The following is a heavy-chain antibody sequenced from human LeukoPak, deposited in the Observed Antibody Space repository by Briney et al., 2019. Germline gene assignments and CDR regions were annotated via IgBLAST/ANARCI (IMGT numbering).Heavy chain of an antibody. D-gene: IGHD4-17*01. CDR1: GGTFSSYA. J-gene: IGHJ5*02. CDR2: IIPILGIA. V-gene: IGHV1-69*04. Sequence: SVTVSCKASGGTFSSYAISWVRQAPGQGLEWMGRIIPILGIANYAQNFQGRVTMTGDTSISTAYMELSRLRSDDTAVYYCARGRSSTVTITWGPGTLVTVSS. CDR3: ARGRSSTVTIT.